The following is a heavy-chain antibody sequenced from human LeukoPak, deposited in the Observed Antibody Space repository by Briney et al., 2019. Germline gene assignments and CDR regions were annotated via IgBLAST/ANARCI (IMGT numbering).Heavy chain of an antibody. CDR3: AKGLPRYNWNLNAFDI. CDR2: ISYDGSNK. V-gene: IGHV3-30-3*01. CDR1: GFSFSSYA. Sequence: GGSLRLSCAASGFSFSSYAIHWVRQAPGKGLEWVAVISYDGSNKYYADSVKGRFTISRDNSKNTLYLQMNSLRAEDTAVYYCAKGLPRYNWNLNAFDIWGQGTMVTVSS. J-gene: IGHJ3*02. D-gene: IGHD1-7*01.